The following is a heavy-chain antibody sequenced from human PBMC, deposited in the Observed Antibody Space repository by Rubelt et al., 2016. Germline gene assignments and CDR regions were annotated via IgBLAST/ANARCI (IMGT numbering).Heavy chain of an antibody. CDR2: ISSSSSTI. CDR3: ARVYDFWSDNLNLLDY. J-gene: IGHJ4*02. D-gene: IGHD3-3*01. V-gene: IGHV3-48*01. Sequence: KGLEWVSYISSSSSTIYYADSVKGRFTISRDNAKNSLYLQMNSLRAEDTAVYYCARVYDFWSDNLNLLDYWGQGTLVTVSS.